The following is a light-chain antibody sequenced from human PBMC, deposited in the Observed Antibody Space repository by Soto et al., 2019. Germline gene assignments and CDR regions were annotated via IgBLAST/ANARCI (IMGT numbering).Light chain of an antibody. Sequence: QSALTQPPSASGSPGQSVTISCTGTSSDVGGYNYVSWHQHHPGKAPKVMIYEVSKRPSGVPDRFSGSKSGNTASLTVSGLQAEDEADYYCSSYAGSNIVVFGGGTKVTVL. V-gene: IGLV2-8*01. CDR1: SSDVGGYNY. CDR3: SSYAGSNIVV. CDR2: EVS. J-gene: IGLJ2*01.